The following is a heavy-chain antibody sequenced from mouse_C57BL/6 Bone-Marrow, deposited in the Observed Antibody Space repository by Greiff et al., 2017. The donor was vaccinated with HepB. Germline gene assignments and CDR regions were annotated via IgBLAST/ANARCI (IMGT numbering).Heavy chain of an antibody. CDR3: ARRDYYGSSPHWYFDV. D-gene: IGHD1-1*01. Sequence: QVTLKVCGPGILQSSQTLSLTCSFSGFSLSTSGMGVSWIRQPSGKGLEWLAHIYWDDDKRYNPSLKSRLTISKDTSRNQVFLKITSVDTADTATYYCARRDYYGSSPHWYFDVCGTGTTVTVSS. V-gene: IGHV8-12*01. CDR2: IYWDDDK. J-gene: IGHJ1*03. CDR1: GFSLSTSGMG.